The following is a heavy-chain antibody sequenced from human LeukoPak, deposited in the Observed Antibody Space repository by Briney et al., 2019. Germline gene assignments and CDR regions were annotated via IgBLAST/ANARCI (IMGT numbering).Heavy chain of an antibody. CDR3: ARGPPYSSSPYYFDY. D-gene: IGHD6-6*01. V-gene: IGHV3-23*01. J-gene: IGHJ4*02. CDR2: ISGSGGST. Sequence: GGSLRLSCAASGFTFSSYAMSWVRQAPGKGLEWVSAISGSGGSTYYADSVKGRFTISRDNSKNTLYLQMNSLRAEDTAVYYCARGPPYSSSPYYFDYWGQGTLVTVSS. CDR1: GFTFSSYA.